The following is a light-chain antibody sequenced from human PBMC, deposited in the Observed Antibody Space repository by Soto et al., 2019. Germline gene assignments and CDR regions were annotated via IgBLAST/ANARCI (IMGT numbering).Light chain of an antibody. Sequence: EIVLTQSPATLSLSPGERATLSCRASQSVSSYLAWYQQKPGQAPRLLIYDASNMATGIPARFSGSGYGTDFSLTISSLEPEEFAVYYCQQSSNGPPAFGQGNKLAIK. CDR3: QQSSNGPPA. V-gene: IGKV3-11*01. J-gene: IGKJ2*01. CDR1: QSVSSY. CDR2: DAS.